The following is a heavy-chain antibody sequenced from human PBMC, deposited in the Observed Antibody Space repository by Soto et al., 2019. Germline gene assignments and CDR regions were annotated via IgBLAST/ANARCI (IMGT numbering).Heavy chain of an antibody. V-gene: IGHV4-34*01. J-gene: IGHJ4*02. D-gene: IGHD3-3*01. CDR1: GGSLDGYY. CDR2: IHHSGST. CDR3: ARGVDSWSGYLF. Sequence: QVHLQQWGAGRLKPSETLSLTCALYGGSLDGYYWSWIHQSPGKGLEGIGEIHHSGSTKYNASLKSRVSLLVDTSTKQFSLKLTSVTAADRGVYYCARGVDSWSGYLFWGQGTPVTVSS.